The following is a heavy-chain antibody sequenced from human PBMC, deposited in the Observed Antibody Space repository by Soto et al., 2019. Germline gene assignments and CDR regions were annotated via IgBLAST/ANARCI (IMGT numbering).Heavy chain of an antibody. Sequence: ASVKVSCKASGGTFSSYAISWVRQASGQGLEWMGGIIPIFGTANYAQKFQGRVTITADKSTSTAYMELSSLRSEDAAVYYCATAIVGAKYFDYWGQGTLVTVSS. CDR1: GGTFSSYA. J-gene: IGHJ4*02. V-gene: IGHV1-69*06. D-gene: IGHD1-26*01. CDR3: ATAIVGAKYFDY. CDR2: IIPIFGTA.